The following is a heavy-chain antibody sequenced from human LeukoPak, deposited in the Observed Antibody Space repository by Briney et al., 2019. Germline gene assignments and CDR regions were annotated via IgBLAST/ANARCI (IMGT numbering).Heavy chain of an antibody. Sequence: ASVKVSCRSSGYTFTRHFMHWVRQAPGQGLEWMGLISPTITGTVYAREIQGRVTMTRDTSTSTDYMELGTLTSEDTAVYYCARDSSSGWFTVDYWGQGTLVTVSS. V-gene: IGHV1-46*01. CDR2: ISPTITGT. CDR1: GYTFTRHF. D-gene: IGHD6-19*01. J-gene: IGHJ4*02. CDR3: ARDSSSGWFTVDY.